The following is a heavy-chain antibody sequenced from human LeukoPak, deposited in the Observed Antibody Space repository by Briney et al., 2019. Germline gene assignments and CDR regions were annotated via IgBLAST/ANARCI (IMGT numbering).Heavy chain of an antibody. J-gene: IGHJ5*02. V-gene: IGHV1-69*05. CDR1: GGTFSSYA. Sequence: SVKVSCKASGGTFSSYAISWVRQAPGQGLEWKGGIIPIFGTANYAQKFLGRVTITTDESTSTAYMELSSLRSEDTAVYYCARGQLLLSNWFDPWGQGTLVTVSS. D-gene: IGHD2-2*01. CDR2: IIPIFGTA. CDR3: ARGQLLLSNWFDP.